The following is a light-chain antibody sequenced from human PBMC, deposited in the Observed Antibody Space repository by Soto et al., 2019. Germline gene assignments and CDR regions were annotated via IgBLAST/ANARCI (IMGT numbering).Light chain of an antibody. V-gene: IGLV2-23*01. Sequence: QSVLTQPASVSGSPGQSITISCTGTSSDVGSYNLVSWYQPHPGKAPKLMIYEGSKRPSGVSNRFSGSKSGNTASLTSSGLQAEDEADYYCCSYGGSSTLVCGGGTQLTV. J-gene: IGLJ2*01. CDR1: SSDVGSYNL. CDR3: CSYGGSSTLV. CDR2: EGS.